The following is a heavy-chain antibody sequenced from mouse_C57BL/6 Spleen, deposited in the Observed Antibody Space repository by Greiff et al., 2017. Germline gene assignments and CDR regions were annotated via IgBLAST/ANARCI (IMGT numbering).Heavy chain of an antibody. J-gene: IGHJ4*01. CDR2: FYPRSGNT. V-gene: IGHV1-81*01. Sequence: VQLQESGAELARPWASVKLSCKASGYTFTSYGLSWVKQRIGQGLVWIGEFYPRSGNTYYNEKFKGKATLTADKSSSTAYMEVRGLTSEDSAVYFCARGGGNYVYYAMDYWGQGTSVTVAS. CDR1: GYTFTSYG. CDR3: ARGGGNYVYYAMDY. D-gene: IGHD2-1*01.